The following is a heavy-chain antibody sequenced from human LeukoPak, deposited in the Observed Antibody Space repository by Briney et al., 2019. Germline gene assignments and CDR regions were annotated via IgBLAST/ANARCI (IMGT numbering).Heavy chain of an antibody. CDR3: ARTGVSGSYLY. D-gene: IGHD1-26*01. V-gene: IGHV4-38-2*01. CDR2: IYHSATP. Sequence: YCIGIIYHSATPYSTPSRKSRFTIKEDTYKNQLSLKMNSVTAADTAVYYCARTGVSGSYLYWGQGTLVTVSS. J-gene: IGHJ4*02.